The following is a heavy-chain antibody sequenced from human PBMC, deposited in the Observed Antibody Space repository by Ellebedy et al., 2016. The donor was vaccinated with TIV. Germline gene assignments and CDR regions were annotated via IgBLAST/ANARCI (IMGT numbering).Heavy chain of an antibody. Sequence: ASVKVSXXASGYTFTSYDINWVRQATGQGLEWMGWMNPNSGNTGYAQKFQGRVTMTRNTSISTAYMELSSLRSEDTAVYYCARGGDSSSWLFYNWFDPWGQGTLVTVSS. V-gene: IGHV1-8*01. CDR2: MNPNSGNT. CDR3: ARGGDSSSWLFYNWFDP. J-gene: IGHJ5*02. CDR1: GYTFTSYD. D-gene: IGHD6-13*01.